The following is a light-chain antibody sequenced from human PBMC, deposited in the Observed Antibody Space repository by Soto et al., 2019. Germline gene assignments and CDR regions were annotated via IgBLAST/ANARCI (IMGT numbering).Light chain of an antibody. CDR2: AAF. Sequence: DIQMTQSPSSLSASVGDRVTITCRASQGISNYLAWYQQKPGKVPKLLIYAAFTLQSGAPSRFSGSGFGTDFTLNISSLQPEDVATYYCQKYDDVPWTFGQGTKVEIK. V-gene: IGKV1-27*01. CDR1: QGISNY. J-gene: IGKJ1*01. CDR3: QKYDDVPWT.